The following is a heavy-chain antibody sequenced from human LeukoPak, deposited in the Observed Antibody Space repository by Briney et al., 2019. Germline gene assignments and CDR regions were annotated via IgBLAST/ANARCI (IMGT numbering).Heavy chain of an antibody. Sequence: HPGGSLRLSCAASGFTFSSYWMSWVRQAPGKGLEWVANINQDGSEKYYVDSVKGRFTISRDNAKNSLYLQMNSLRAEDTAVYYCARDTRVAPTEGFDYWGQGILVTVSS. V-gene: IGHV3-7*01. CDR2: INQDGSEK. D-gene: IGHD2-15*01. J-gene: IGHJ4*02. CDR3: ARDTRVAPTEGFDY. CDR1: GFTFSSYW.